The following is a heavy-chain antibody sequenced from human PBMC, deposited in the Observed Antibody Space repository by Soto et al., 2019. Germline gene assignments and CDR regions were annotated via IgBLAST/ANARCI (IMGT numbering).Heavy chain of an antibody. CDR2: IDPSDSYT. J-gene: IGHJ4*02. Sequence: GESLKISCKGSGYSFTSYWISWVRQMPGKGLEWMGRIDPSDSYTNYSPSFQGHVTISADKSISTAYLQWSSLKASDTAMYYCARPKYYYDSSGYLLLWGQGTLVTVSS. D-gene: IGHD3-22*01. CDR3: ARPKYYYDSSGYLLL. CDR1: GYSFTSYW. V-gene: IGHV5-10-1*01.